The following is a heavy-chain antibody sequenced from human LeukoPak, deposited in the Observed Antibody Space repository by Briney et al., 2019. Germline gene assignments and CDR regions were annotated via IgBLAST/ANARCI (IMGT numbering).Heavy chain of an antibody. J-gene: IGHJ4*02. D-gene: IGHD4-23*01. V-gene: IGHV3-30*18. CDR1: GFTFSSYG. CDR2: ISYDGSNK. Sequence: GGSLRLSCAASGFTFSSYGMHWVRQAPGKGLEWVAVISYDGSNKYYADSVKGRFTISRDNSKNTLYLQMNSLRAEDTAVYYCAKELPNGGPDYWGQGTLVTVSS. CDR3: AKELPNGGPDY.